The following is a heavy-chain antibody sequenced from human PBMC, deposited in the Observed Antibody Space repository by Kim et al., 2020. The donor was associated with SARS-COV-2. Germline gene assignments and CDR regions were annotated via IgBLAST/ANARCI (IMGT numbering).Heavy chain of an antibody. CDR2: ISGSGGST. J-gene: IGHJ4*02. CDR1: GFTFSSYA. Sequence: GGSLRLSCAASGFTFSSYAMSWVRRAPGKGLEWVSAISGSGGSTYYADSVKGRFTISRDNSKNTLYLQMNSLRAEDTAVYYCAKDSFYGSGSYLDYWGQGTLVTVSS. V-gene: IGHV3-23*01. D-gene: IGHD3-10*01. CDR3: AKDSFYGSGSYLDY.